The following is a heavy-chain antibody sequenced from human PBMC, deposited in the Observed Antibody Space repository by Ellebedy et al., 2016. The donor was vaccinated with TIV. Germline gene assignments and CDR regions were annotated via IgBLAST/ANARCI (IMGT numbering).Heavy chain of an antibody. J-gene: IGHJ4*02. Sequence: ASVKVSXXASGYTFTTYDINWVRQATGQGLEWMGWMNPNSGNTGYAQKFQGRVTITADESTSTAYMELSSLRSEDTAVYYCASTPGDCSSTSCYVWDYWGQGTLVTVSS. V-gene: IGHV1-8*01. CDR2: MNPNSGNT. CDR1: GYTFTTYD. D-gene: IGHD2-2*01. CDR3: ASTPGDCSSTSCYVWDY.